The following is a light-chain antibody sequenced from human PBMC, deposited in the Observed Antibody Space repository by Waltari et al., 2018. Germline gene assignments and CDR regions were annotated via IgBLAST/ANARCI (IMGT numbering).Light chain of an antibody. J-gene: IGLJ1*01. V-gene: IGLV7-46*01. CDR1: TGAVTSVHY. CDR3: LLSYSGARHV. CDR2: DTS. Sequence: QAVVTQEPSLTVSPGGTVTLTCGSSTGAVTSVHYPYWFQQKPGQAPRTLIYDTSNKHSWTPARFSGSRLGGKAALTLSGAQPEDEAEYYCLLSYSGARHVFGTGTKVTVL.